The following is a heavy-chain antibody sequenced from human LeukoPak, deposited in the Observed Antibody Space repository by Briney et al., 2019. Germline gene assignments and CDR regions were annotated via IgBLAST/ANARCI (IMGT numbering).Heavy chain of an antibody. J-gene: IGHJ3*02. CDR1: GYSISSGYY. Sequence: SETLSLTCTVSGYSISSGYYWGWIRQPPGGGLEWIGSVWHSGITYYNPSLKSRVTISVDTSKNQFSLKVTSVTAADTAVYYCASCTVTTPMEAFDIWGQGTMVTVSS. D-gene: IGHD4-17*01. CDR2: VWHSGIT. CDR3: ASCTVTTPMEAFDI. V-gene: IGHV4-38-2*02.